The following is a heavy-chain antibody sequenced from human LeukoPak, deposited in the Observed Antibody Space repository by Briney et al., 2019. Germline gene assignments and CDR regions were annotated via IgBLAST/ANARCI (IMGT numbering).Heavy chain of an antibody. CDR1: GFTFSNYA. V-gene: IGHV3-23*01. D-gene: IGHD3-10*01. J-gene: IGHJ4*02. CDR2: ISGSGGTT. CDR3: AKEVRESAWFYFDY. Sequence: GGSLRFSCAASGFTFSNYAMSWVRQAPGKGLEWVSAISGSGGTTFYADSVKGRFTISRDNSRNTLYLQMDSLRAEDTAVYYCAKEVRESAWFYFDYWGQGTLATVSS.